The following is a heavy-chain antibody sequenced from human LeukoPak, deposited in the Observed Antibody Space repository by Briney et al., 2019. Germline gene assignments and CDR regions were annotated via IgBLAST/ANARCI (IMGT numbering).Heavy chain of an antibody. Sequence: ASVKLSCKVSGYSLTDLSLHWVRQAPGKGLEWMGGFDTEDGEPIYAQQFQGRLSITEDTSKDTGYMELRTLRSENTALYYCAKSHGDYGLLDYWGQGTLVTVSS. D-gene: IGHD4-17*01. J-gene: IGHJ4*02. CDR3: AKSHGDYGLLDY. CDR1: GYSLTDLS. V-gene: IGHV1-24*01. CDR2: FDTEDGEP.